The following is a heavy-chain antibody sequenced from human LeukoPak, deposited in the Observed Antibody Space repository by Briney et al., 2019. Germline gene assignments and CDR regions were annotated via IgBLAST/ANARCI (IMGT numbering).Heavy chain of an antibody. CDR3: ARGGAMIVVLDY. CDR2: INSDGSST. Sequence: GGSLRLSCAASGFTFSSYWMHWVRQAPGKGLVWVSRINSDGSSTSYADSVKGRFTISRDNAKNTLYLQMNSLRAEDTAVYYCARGGAMIVVLDYWGQGTLVTVSS. J-gene: IGHJ4*02. D-gene: IGHD3-22*01. CDR1: GFTFSSYW. V-gene: IGHV3-74*01.